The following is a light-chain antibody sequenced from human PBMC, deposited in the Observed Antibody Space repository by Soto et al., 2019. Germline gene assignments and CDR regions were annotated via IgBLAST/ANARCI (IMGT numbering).Light chain of an antibody. J-gene: IGLJ1*01. V-gene: IGLV1-44*01. Sequence: QSVLTQPPSASGTPGQRVTISCSGSSSNIGSNTVTWYQQLPATAPRPLIHTTNQRPSGVPDRFSASKSGTSASLAISGLQSEDEADYYCAAWDDSLNGYVFGPGTKLTVL. CDR2: TTN. CDR3: AAWDDSLNGYV. CDR1: SSNIGSNT.